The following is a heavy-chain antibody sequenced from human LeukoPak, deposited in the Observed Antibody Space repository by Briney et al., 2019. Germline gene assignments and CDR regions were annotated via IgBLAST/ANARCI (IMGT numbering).Heavy chain of an antibody. CDR1: GFTFSSYG. V-gene: IGHV3-30*02. CDR2: IRYDGSNK. CDR3: AATGEYSSSWFPWSSSYYYYYYYMDV. J-gene: IGHJ6*03. Sequence: PGGSLRLSCAASGFTFSSYGMHWVRQAPGKGLEWVAFIRYDGSNKYYADSVKGRFTISRDNSKNTLYLQMSSLRAEDTAVYYCAATGEYSSSWFPWSSSYYYYYYYMDVWGKGTTVTVSS. D-gene: IGHD6-13*01.